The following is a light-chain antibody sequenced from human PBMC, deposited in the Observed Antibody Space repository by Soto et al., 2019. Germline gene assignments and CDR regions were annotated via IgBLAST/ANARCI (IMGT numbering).Light chain of an antibody. CDR3: CSYAGINTVV. CDR2: EGS. V-gene: IGLV2-23*01. Sequence: QSALTQPASVSGSPGQSITISCTGTSSDVGSYNLVSWYQQHPGKAPKLMIYEGSKRPSGVSNRFSGSKSGNTASLTISGLQAEGEADYYCCSYAGINTVVFGGGTKLTVL. CDR1: SSDVGSYNL. J-gene: IGLJ2*01.